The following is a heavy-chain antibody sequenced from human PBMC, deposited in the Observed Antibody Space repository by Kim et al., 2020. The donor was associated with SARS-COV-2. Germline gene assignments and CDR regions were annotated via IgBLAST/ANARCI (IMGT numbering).Heavy chain of an antibody. CDR1: GGSISSSSYY. D-gene: IGHD3-10*01. CDR3: ARLEVHMVRGVIGPFYFDS. V-gene: IGHV4-39*01. Sequence: SETLSLTCTVSGGSISSSSYYWGWIRQPPGKGLEWIGSIYYSGSTYYNPSLKSRVTISVDTSKNQFSLKLSSVTAADTAVYYCARLEVHMVRGVIGPFYFDSWGQGTLVTVSS. CDR2: IYYSGST. J-gene: IGHJ4*02.